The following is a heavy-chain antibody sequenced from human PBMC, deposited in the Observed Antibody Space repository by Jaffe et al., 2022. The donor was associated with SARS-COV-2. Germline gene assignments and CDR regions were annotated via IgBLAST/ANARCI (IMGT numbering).Heavy chain of an antibody. J-gene: IGHJ6*02. CDR1: GFTFSSYA. CDR3: AKSEAGIVLMVYAPSGGMDV. Sequence: EVQLLESGGGLVQPGGSLRLSCAASGFTFSSYAMSWVRQAPGKGLEWVSAISGSGGSTYYADSVKGRFTISRDNSKNTLYLQMNSLRAEDTAVYYCAKSEAGIVLMVYAPSGGMDVWGQGTTVTVSS. D-gene: IGHD2-8*01. V-gene: IGHV3-23*01. CDR2: ISGSGGST.